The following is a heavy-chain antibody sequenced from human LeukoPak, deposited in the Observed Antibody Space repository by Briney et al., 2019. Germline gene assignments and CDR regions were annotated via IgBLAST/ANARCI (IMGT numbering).Heavy chain of an antibody. D-gene: IGHD3-3*02. CDR1: VGSFIRHF. CDR3: ASVLGFAFVAGATEDNYFDP. CDR2: INESGDT. V-gene: IGHV4-34*01. J-gene: IGHJ5*02. Sequence: PSETLSLTCGVSVGSFIRHFWIWIRQSPAKGLEWIGEINESGDTDYNPSLKSRAKISIDTSRSQFSLTLSSVTAADTAMYYCASVLGFAFVAGATEDNYFDPWGQETLVTVSS.